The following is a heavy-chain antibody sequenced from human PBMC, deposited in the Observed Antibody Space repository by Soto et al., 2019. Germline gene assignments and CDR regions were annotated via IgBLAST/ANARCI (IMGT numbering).Heavy chain of an antibody. D-gene: IGHD3-9*01. V-gene: IGHV1-69*01. CDR2: IIPIFGTA. Sequence: QVQLVQSGAEVKKPGSSVKVSCKASGGTFSSYAISWVRQAPGQGLEWMGGIIPIFGTANYAQKFQGRVTITSDDSTTTAHMERSTLRSEDTAVYYCARDVYDILTGYYQYYGRDVWGQGTTVTVSS. CDR3: ARDVYDILTGYYQYYGRDV. J-gene: IGHJ6*02. CDR1: GGTFSSYA.